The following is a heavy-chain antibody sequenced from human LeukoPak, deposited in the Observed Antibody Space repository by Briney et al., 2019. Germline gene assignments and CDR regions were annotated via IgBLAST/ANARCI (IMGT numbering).Heavy chain of an antibody. V-gene: IGHV4-61*02. CDR1: GDSITSGSYY. CDR2: IFISGGT. D-gene: IGHD3-9*01. CDR3: ARGGSTLHSAGGHDIEFYYYYYMDV. J-gene: IGHJ6*03. Sequence: NTSETLSLTCTVSGDSITSGSYYWSWIRQPAGKGLEWIGRIFISGGTNYNPSLRSRVTMSLDTSKNQFSLKLYSVTAADTAVYYCARGGSTLHSAGGHDIEFYYYYYMDVWGKGTTVTISS.